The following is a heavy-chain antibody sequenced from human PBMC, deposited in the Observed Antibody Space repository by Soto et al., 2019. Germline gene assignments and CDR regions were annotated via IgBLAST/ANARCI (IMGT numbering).Heavy chain of an antibody. D-gene: IGHD2-21*02. CDR2: IIPIFGTA. Sequence: QVQLVQSGAEVKKPGSSVKVSCKASGGTFSSYAISWVRQAPGQGLEWMGGIIPIFGTANYAQKFQGRVTITVAESTSTAYMELSSLRYEDTAVYYCASAGDHIVEVTASKGDYYYYGMDVRGQGTTVTASS. J-gene: IGHJ6*02. V-gene: IGHV1-69*01. CDR3: ASAGDHIVEVTASKGDYYYYGMDV. CDR1: GGTFSSYA.